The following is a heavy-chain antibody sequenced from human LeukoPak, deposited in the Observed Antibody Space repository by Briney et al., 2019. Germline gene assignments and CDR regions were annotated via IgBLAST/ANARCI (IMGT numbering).Heavy chain of an antibody. CDR1: GFTFSIYW. CDR2: IKQDGSEK. CDR3: ARDGAGPAVAGGSDAFDI. V-gene: IGHV3-7*01. J-gene: IGHJ3*02. Sequence: GGSLRLSCAASGFTFSIYWMSWVRQAPGKGLEWVANIKQDGSEKYYVDSVKGRFTISRDNAKNSLYLQMNSLRAEDTAVYYCARDGAGPAVAGGSDAFDIWGQGTMVTVSS. D-gene: IGHD6-19*01.